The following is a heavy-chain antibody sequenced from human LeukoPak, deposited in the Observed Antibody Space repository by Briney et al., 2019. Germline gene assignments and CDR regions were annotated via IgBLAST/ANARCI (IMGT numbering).Heavy chain of an antibody. CDR1: GYTFTNYG. CDR3: ARGDSNSNYDY. Sequence: ASVKVSCKASGYTFTNYGISWVRQAPGQGLEWVGWISTYNGNTKYAQKFQGRVTVTTDTSTSTASMELRSLRSDDTAVYYCARGDSNSNYDYWGQGTLVTVSS. CDR2: ISTYNGNT. V-gene: IGHV1-18*01. D-gene: IGHD4-4*01. J-gene: IGHJ4*02.